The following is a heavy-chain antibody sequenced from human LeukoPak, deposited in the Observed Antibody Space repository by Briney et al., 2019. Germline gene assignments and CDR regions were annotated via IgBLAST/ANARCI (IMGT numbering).Heavy chain of an antibody. V-gene: IGHV4-34*01. D-gene: IGHD2-8*01. Sequence: PSETLSLTCAVYGGSFSGYYWSWIRQPPGKGLEWIGEINHSGSTNYNPSLKSRVTISEDTSKNQFSLKLSSVTAADTAVYYCARAMVDGWFDPWGQGTLVTVSS. CDR2: INHSGST. J-gene: IGHJ5*02. CDR1: GGSFSGYY. CDR3: ARAMVDGWFDP.